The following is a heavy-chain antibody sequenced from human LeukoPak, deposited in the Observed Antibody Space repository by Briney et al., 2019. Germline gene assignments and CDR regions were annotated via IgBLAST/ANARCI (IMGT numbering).Heavy chain of an antibody. CDR1: GGSISSSSYY. Sequence: PSETLSLTCTVSGGSISSSSYYWGWIRQPPGKGLEWIGSIYYSGSTYYNPSLKSRVTISVDTSKNQFSLKLSSVTAADTAVYYCARAKGRVNYWGQGTLVTVSS. CDR3: ARAKGRVNY. J-gene: IGHJ4*02. CDR2: IYYSGST. V-gene: IGHV4-39*07.